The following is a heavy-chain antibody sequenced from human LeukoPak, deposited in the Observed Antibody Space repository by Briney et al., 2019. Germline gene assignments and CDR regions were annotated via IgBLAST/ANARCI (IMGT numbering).Heavy chain of an antibody. D-gene: IGHD5-12*01. CDR3: AKEGIDGSGYDLDY. V-gene: IGHV3-23*01. J-gene: IGHJ4*02. Sequence: GGSLRLSCVASGFTFSSYAMNWVRQAPGKGLDWVSGISDSGDSTYYADSVKSRFTISRDISKNTLYLQMTSLRAEDTAVYYCAKEGIDGSGYDLDYWGQGTRVTVSS. CDR2: ISDSGDST. CDR1: GFTFSSYA.